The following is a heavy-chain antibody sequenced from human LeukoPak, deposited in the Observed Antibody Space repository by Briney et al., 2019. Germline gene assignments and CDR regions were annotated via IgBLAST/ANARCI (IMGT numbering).Heavy chain of an antibody. CDR3: ARLRFDFWSGYTHPYFDY. CDR1: GGSISSSSYS. Sequence: SETLSLTCTVSGGSISSSSYSWGWIRQPPGKGLEWIGSIYYSGTTYYNPSRKSRVTISGDTSKIQFSLKLSSVAATDTAVYFCARLRFDFWSGYTHPYFDYWGQGTLVTVSS. CDR2: IYYSGTT. V-gene: IGHV4-39*01. D-gene: IGHD3-3*01. J-gene: IGHJ4*02.